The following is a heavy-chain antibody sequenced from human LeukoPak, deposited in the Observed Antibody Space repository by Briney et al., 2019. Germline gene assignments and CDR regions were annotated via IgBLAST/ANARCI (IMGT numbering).Heavy chain of an antibody. V-gene: IGHV4-59*01. J-gene: IGHJ6*02. CDR1: GGSISGNY. D-gene: IGHD2-21*02. CDR3: ARDGAYCGGDCYLRGGMDV. Sequence: PSETLSLTCTVSGGSISGNYWSWIRQPPGEGLEWIGYIYYSGSTNYNPSLKSRVTISVDTSKNQFSLKLSSVTAADTAVYYCARDGAYCGGDCYLRGGMDVWGQGTTVTVSS. CDR2: IYYSGST.